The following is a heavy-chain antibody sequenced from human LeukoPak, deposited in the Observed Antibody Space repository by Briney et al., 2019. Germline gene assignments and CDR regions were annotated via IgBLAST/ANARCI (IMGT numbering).Heavy chain of an antibody. V-gene: IGHV3-23*01. CDR2: ISGSGGST. CDR1: GFTFSSYA. CDR3: AKGAPYGSSLSNWFDP. Sequence: PGGSLRLSCAASGFTFSSYAMSWVHQAPGKGLEWVSAISGSGGSTHYADSVKGRFTISRDNSKNTLYLQMNSLRAEDTAVYYCAKGAPYGSSLSNWFDPWGQGTLVTVSS. D-gene: IGHD6-19*01. J-gene: IGHJ5*02.